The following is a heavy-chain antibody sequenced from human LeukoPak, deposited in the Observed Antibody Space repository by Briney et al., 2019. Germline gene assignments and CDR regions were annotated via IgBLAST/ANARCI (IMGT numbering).Heavy chain of an antibody. CDR2: IYYSGST. CDR1: DGSISSSSYY. V-gene: IGHV4-39*07. CDR3: ARAGSGPGGYFDY. D-gene: IGHD3-16*01. Sequence: SETLSLTCTVSDGSISSSSYYWGWIRQPPGKGLEWIGSIYYSGSTYYNPSLKSRVTISVDTSKNQFSLKLSSVTAADTAVYYCARAGSGPGGYFDYWGQGTLVTVSS. J-gene: IGHJ4*02.